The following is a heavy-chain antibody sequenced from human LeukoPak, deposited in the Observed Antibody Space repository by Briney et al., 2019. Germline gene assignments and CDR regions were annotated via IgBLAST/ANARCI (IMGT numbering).Heavy chain of an antibody. V-gene: IGHV4-59*01. Sequence: PSETLSLTCNVSGGSIRGYYWSWIRQPPGKGLEWIGYIYSSGSTNYNPSLKSRVTISVDTSKNQFSLKLNSVTAADTAVYYCARVEEGYGSGRRENYYYYYMDVWGKGTTVTISS. CDR3: ARVEEGYGSGRRENYYYYYMDV. CDR1: GGSIRGYY. D-gene: IGHD3-10*01. J-gene: IGHJ6*03. CDR2: IYSSGST.